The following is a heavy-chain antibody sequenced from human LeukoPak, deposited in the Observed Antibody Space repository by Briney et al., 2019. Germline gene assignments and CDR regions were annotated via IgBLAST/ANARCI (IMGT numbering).Heavy chain of an antibody. V-gene: IGHV1-2*02. J-gene: IGHJ3*01. CDR1: GYSFTGYH. Sequence: ASVKVSCKAFGYSFTGYHLHWVRQAPRQGLEWMGWGNPKTGGTNYARKFQGRVTMTRDTSINRVNMELSRLTSDDTAVYYCAREFSSKLEWLAYVTGDDAFDVWGQGTMITVS. D-gene: IGHD3-3*01. CDR3: AREFSSKLEWLAYVTGDDAFDV. CDR2: GNPKTGGT.